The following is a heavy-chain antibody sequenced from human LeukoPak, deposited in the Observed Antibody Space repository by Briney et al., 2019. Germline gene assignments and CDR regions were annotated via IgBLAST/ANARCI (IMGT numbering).Heavy chain of an antibody. V-gene: IGHV1-69*04. CDR3: ARDREPVYSSSSYGMDV. CDR1: GGTFSSYA. Sequence: ASVKVSCKASGGTFSSYAISWVRQAPGQGLEWMGRIIPILGIANYAQKLQGRVTMTTDTSTSTAYMELRSLRSDDTAVYYCARDREPVYSSSSYGMDVWGQGTTVTVSS. J-gene: IGHJ6*02. CDR2: IIPILGIA. D-gene: IGHD6-13*01.